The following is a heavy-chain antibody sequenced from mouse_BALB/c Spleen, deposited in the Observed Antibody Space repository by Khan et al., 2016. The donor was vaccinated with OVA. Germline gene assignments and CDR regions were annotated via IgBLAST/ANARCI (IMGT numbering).Heavy chain of an antibody. Sequence: EVKLLESGPGLVKPSQSLSLTCTVTGYSITSEYAWNWIRQFPGNKLEWMGYINYRGTTRYNPSLKSRTSITRDTSKNQFFLQLNSVTNEDTATYYCARKDYYEYDLFPYWGQGTLVTVAA. CDR2: INYRGTT. D-gene: IGHD2-4*01. V-gene: IGHV3-2*02. CDR1: GYSITSEYA. CDR3: ARKDYYEYDLFPY. J-gene: IGHJ3*01.